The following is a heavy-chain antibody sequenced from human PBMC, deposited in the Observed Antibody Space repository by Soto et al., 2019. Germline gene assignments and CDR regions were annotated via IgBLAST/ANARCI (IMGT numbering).Heavy chain of an antibody. J-gene: IGHJ4*02. CDR1: GFTFSSYG. CDR2: ISYDGSNK. CDR3: AKDKGIFGVVIQLAYFDY. D-gene: IGHD3-3*01. Sequence: GGSLRLSCAASGFTFSSYGMHWVRQAPGKGLEWVAVISYDGSNKYYADSVKGRFTISRDNSENTLYLQMNSLRAEDTAVYYCAKDKGIFGVVIQLAYFDYWGQGTLVTISS. V-gene: IGHV3-30*18.